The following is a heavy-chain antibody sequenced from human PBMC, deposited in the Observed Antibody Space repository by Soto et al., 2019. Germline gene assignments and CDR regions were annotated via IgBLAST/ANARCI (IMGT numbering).Heavy chain of an antibody. CDR2: IIPIFGTA. Sequence: ASVKVSCKASGGTFSSYAISWVRQAPGQGLEWMGGIIPIFGTANYAQKFQGRVTITADESTSTAYMELSSLRSEDMAVYYCARTIVPTTGPYYFDYWGQGTLVTVSS. J-gene: IGHJ4*02. CDR3: ARTIVPTTGPYYFDY. V-gene: IGHV1-69*13. D-gene: IGHD1-1*01. CDR1: GGTFSSYA.